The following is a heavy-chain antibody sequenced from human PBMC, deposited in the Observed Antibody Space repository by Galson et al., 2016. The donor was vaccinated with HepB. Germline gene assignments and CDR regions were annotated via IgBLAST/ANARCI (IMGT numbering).Heavy chain of an antibody. J-gene: IGHJ6*02. CDR3: AKEQNRGGFISYYYGMDV. CDR2: ISWDGDSI. D-gene: IGHD3-10*01. CDR1: GFTFNGYA. Sequence: SLRLSCAASGFTFNGYAMHWVRQVPGKGLEWVSGISWDGDSIGYAASVKGRFTISRDNAKNSLDLQLNDLRAEDTALYYCAKEQNRGGFISYYYGMDVWGQGTTVTVSS. V-gene: IGHV3-9*01.